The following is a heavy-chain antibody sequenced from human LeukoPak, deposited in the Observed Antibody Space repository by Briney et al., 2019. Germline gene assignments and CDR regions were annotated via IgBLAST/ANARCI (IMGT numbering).Heavy chain of an antibody. Sequence: SETLSLTCTVSGGSISSDNYYWGWIRQPPGKGLEWIGSIYYSGSTYAIPSLRSRVTLSVDTSKNELSLQLNSVTAADTAVYFCARGVGYDDTIGSYYGFFDYWGQGTLVAVSS. CDR1: GGSISSDNYY. D-gene: IGHD3-22*01. CDR3: ARGVGYDDTIGSYYGFFDY. CDR2: IYYSGST. J-gene: IGHJ4*02. V-gene: IGHV4-39*07.